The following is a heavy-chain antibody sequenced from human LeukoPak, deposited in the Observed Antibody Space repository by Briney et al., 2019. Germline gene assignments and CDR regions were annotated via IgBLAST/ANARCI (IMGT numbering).Heavy chain of an antibody. J-gene: IGHJ4*02. CDR3: AREIGGGPYYFDY. CDR1: GYTFTSYG. Sequence: SVKASCKASGYTFTSYGISWVRQAPGQGLEWMGRIVPVLGFTNFPQRFEGRVTLTADTSTTTAYMELSSLTSDDTAVYYCAREIGGGPYYFDYWGQGTLVTVSS. V-gene: IGHV1-69*04. D-gene: IGHD2/OR15-2a*01. CDR2: IVPVLGFT.